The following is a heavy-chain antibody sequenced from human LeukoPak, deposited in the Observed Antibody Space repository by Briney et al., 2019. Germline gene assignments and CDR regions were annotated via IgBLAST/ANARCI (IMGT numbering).Heavy chain of an antibody. Sequence: KNGESLKISCQGSGYSFTTCWIGWVRQMPGKGLEWMGIIYPGDSDTRYSPSFQGQVTISADKSISTAYLQWSSLKASDTAMYYCARRTYCGGDCYVDYWGQGTPVTVSS. CDR1: GYSFTTCW. V-gene: IGHV5-51*01. D-gene: IGHD2-21*02. J-gene: IGHJ4*02. CDR3: ARRTYCGGDCYVDY. CDR2: IYPGDSDT.